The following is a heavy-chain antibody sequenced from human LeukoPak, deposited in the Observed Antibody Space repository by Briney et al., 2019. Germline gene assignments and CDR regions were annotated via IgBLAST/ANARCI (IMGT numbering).Heavy chain of an antibody. CDR2: IYHSGST. CDR3: ARVPGMAPLDY. CDR1: GYSISSGYY. D-gene: IGHD1-14*01. V-gene: IGHV4-38-2*02. J-gene: IGHJ4*02. Sequence: SETLSLTCTVSGYSISSGYYWGWIRQPPGKGLEWIGSIYHSGSTYYNPSLKSRVTISVDTSKNQFSLKLSSVTAADTAVYYCARVPGMAPLDYWGQGTLVTVSS.